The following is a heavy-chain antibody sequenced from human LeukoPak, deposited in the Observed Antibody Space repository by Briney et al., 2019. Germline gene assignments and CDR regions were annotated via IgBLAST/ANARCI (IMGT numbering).Heavy chain of an antibody. CDR3: VKSGSSKWLYYFDY. V-gene: IGHV3-23*01. J-gene: IGHJ4*02. Sequence: GGSLRLSCAASGFTFSFYAMTWVRQAPGKGLEWVSAISGSDGSTYYTDSVKGRFTISRDNSKNTLYLQMNSLRVEDTAVYHCVKSGSSKWLYYFDYWGQGTLVTVSS. CDR2: ISGSDGST. D-gene: IGHD6-13*01. CDR1: GFTFSFYA.